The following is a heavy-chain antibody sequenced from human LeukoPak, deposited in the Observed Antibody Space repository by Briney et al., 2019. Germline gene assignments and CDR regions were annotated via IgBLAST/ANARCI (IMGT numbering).Heavy chain of an antibody. CDR1: GYSFTSHY. CDR2: INPSGSST. V-gene: IGHV1-46*01. D-gene: IGHD3-16*02. CDR3: ARDNSVGDIAWWFDP. J-gene: IGHJ5*02. Sequence: ASVTVSCKASGYSFTSHYMHWVRQAPGQGLEWMGLINPSGSSTLYAQKFQGRVTMTRDMSTTTDYMELSSLRSEDTAVYYCARDNSVGDIAWWFDPWGQGTLITVSS.